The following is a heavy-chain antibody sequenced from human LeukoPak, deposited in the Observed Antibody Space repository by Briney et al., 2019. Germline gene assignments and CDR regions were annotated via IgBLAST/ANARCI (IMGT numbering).Heavy chain of an antibody. J-gene: IGHJ4*02. CDR3: TRDLEADIAFIY. Sequence: ASVNVSCKASGYTFTGYYIHWVRQAPGQGLEWMGRFNPNSGGTNYAQKFQGRVTMTRDTSINTVYIELSRLRSDDTAVYYCTRDLEADIAFIYWGQGTLVTVSS. CDR1: GYTFTGYY. D-gene: IGHD5-12*01. CDR2: FNPNSGGT. V-gene: IGHV1-2*06.